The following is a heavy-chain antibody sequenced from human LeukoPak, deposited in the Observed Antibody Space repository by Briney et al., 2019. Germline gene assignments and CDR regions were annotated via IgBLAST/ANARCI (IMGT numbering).Heavy chain of an antibody. CDR3: ARIHSSGWYKEYYFDY. CDR2: IYYSGST. CDR1: GGSISSHY. Sequence: SETLSLTCTVSGGSISSHYWSWIRQPPGKGLGWIGYIYYSGSTNYNPSLKSRVTISVDTSKNQFSLKLSSVTAADTAVYYCARIHSSGWYKEYYFDYWGQGTLVTVSS. V-gene: IGHV4-59*11. D-gene: IGHD6-19*01. J-gene: IGHJ4*02.